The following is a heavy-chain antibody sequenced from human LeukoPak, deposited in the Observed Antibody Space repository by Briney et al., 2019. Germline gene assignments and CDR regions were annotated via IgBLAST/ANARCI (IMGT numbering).Heavy chain of an antibody. D-gene: IGHD1-26*01. Sequence: SQSLSLTRTVSGGSISSFYRRWVRHPPGKGLEWVGYISYSGSTNYNTSLKSRVTISVDTSKNQFSLKLSAVTAADTAVYYCARHVGWYFDLWGRGTLVTVSS. J-gene: IGHJ2*01. CDR3: ARHVGWYFDL. CDR2: ISYSGST. CDR1: GGSISSFY. V-gene: IGHV4-59*08.